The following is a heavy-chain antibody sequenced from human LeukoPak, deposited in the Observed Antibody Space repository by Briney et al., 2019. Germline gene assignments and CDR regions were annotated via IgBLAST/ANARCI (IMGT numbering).Heavy chain of an antibody. J-gene: IGHJ2*01. CDR1: GFTFSSYG. CDR3: ARETRWYCDL. V-gene: IGHV3-30*03. Sequence: PGGSLRLSCAASGFTFSSYGMHWVRQAPGKGLEWVEVISYDESNKYYADSVKDRLNISRDNSKNTVYLQTNSLRGEDTAVYSCARETRWYCDLWGGGPGVSVSS. CDR2: ISYDESNK.